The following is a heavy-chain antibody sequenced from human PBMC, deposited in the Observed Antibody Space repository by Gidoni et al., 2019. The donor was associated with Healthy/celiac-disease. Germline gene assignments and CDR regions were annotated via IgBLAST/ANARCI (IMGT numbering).Heavy chain of an antibody. CDR1: GYSFTSYW. CDR2: IYPGDSDT. V-gene: IGHV5-51*01. Sequence: EVQLVQSGAEVKKPGEPLKIPCKGSGYSFTSYWIGGVRQMPGKGLEWMGIIYPGDSDTRYSPSFQGQVTISADKSISTAYLQWSSLKASDTAMYYCARYTESCGGDCFVFDYWGQGTLVTVSS. D-gene: IGHD2-21*02. CDR3: ARYTESCGGDCFVFDY. J-gene: IGHJ4*02.